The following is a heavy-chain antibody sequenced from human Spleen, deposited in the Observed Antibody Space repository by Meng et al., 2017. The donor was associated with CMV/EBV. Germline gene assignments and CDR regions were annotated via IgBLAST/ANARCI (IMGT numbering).Heavy chain of an antibody. D-gene: IGHD6-13*01. V-gene: IGHV3-23*01. J-gene: IGHJ5*02. CDR1: GFTFSNYA. CDR2: ITSGGSTT. CDR3: AKNPRGSSFLDP. Sequence: GGSLRLSCAASGFTFSNYAMTWVRQAPGKGLEWVSAITSGGSTTYYTDSVKGRFTISRDNSKNTLYLQMNSLRAEDTAVYYCAKNPRGSSFLDPWGQGTLVTVSS.